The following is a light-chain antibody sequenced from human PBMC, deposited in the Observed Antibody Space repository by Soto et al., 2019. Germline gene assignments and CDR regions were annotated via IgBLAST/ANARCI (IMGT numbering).Light chain of an antibody. V-gene: IGLV2-8*01. J-gene: IGLJ1*01. CDR1: SSDIGGYKF. CDR3: SSYAGGNNYV. Sequence: QSAPTQPPSASGSPGQSVTISCTGSSSDIGGYKFVSWYQQHPGKVPKLMIYEVTKRPSGVPDRFSGSKSGNTASLTVSGLQAEDEADYYCSSYAGGNNYVFGTGTKLTVL. CDR2: EVT.